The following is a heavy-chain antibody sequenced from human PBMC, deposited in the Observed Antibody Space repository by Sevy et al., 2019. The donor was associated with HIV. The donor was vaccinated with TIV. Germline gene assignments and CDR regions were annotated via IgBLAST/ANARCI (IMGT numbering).Heavy chain of an antibody. CDR1: GFTFSSYV. V-gene: IGHV3-33*08. CDR2: IWYDGTIK. CDR3: ARGGGYCGGDCYSIDY. Sequence: GGSLRLSCAASGFTFSSYVMHWVRQAPGKGLEWVALIWYDGTIKYYADSVKGRFTISRDNSKDTLFLQMNSLIPEDTAVYYCARGGGYCGGDCYSIDYWGQGALVTVSS. D-gene: IGHD2-21*02. J-gene: IGHJ4*02.